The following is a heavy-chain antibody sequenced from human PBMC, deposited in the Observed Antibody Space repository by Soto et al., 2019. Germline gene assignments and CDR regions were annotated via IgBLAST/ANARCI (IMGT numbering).Heavy chain of an antibody. Sequence: QGQLVQSGAEVKKPGASVKVSCRASGYTFSTYGVSWVRQAPGHGLEWMGWITVSNGNTNYVDNLQGRVTMTTDTSTSTAYMELWRLRSDDTAVYYCARSYSYGSYWYFDDWGQGTLVIVSS. CDR1: GYTFSTYG. D-gene: IGHD5-18*01. J-gene: IGHJ4*02. V-gene: IGHV1-18*04. CDR3: ARSYSYGSYWYFDD. CDR2: ITVSNGNT.